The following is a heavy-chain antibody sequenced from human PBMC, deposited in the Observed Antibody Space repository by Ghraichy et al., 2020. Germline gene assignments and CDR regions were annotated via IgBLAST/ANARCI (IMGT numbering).Heavy chain of an antibody. Sequence: SETLSLTCSVSGASITRSPYLWGWIRQPPGKGLEWIGSISFTGRTYYHPSLRSRVGISVDTSKSQFSLVVTSVTAADTAVYYCARHAAETGYDEVGPFYNCLDTWGQGTLVTVSS. D-gene: IGHD5-12*01. CDR3: ARHAAETGYDEVGPFYNCLDT. CDR2: ISFTGRT. CDR1: GASITRSPYL. V-gene: IGHV4-39*01. J-gene: IGHJ5*02.